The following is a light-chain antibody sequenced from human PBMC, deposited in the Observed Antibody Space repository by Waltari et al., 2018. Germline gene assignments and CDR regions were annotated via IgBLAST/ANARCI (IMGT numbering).Light chain of an antibody. CDR2: GAS. CDR1: QSVSSY. V-gene: IGKV3-11*01. Sequence: EIVLTQSPATLSLSPGERATLSCRASQSVSSYFAWYQQKPGQAPTHLIYGASNRATGIPARSGGRGSGTDVTLSISSLEREDCAVGYCQQRSNWPTFGGGTKVEIK. J-gene: IGKJ4*01. CDR3: QQRSNWPT.